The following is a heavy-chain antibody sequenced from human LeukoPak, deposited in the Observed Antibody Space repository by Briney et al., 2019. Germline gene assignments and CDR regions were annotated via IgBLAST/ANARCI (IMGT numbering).Heavy chain of an antibody. D-gene: IGHD3-22*01. CDR2: ISGSGGST. Sequence: GGSLRLSCAASGFTFGIYAMSWVRQAPGKGLEWVSAISGSGGSTYYADSVKGRFTISGDNSKNTLYLQMNSLRAEDTAVYYCAKGQDYYDSSGPDAFDIWGQGTMVTVSS. CDR1: GFTFGIYA. CDR3: AKGQDYYDSSGPDAFDI. J-gene: IGHJ3*02. V-gene: IGHV3-23*01.